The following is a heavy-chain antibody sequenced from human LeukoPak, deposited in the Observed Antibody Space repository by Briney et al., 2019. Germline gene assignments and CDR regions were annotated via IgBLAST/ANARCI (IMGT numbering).Heavy chain of an antibody. V-gene: IGHV4-31*03. J-gene: IGHJ4*02. D-gene: IGHD4/OR15-4a*01. CDR3: ARFFISNDYVDY. CDR2: IYYSGST. CDR1: GGSISSGGYY. Sequence: SETLSLTCTVSGGSISSGGYYWSWIRQHPGKGLEWIGYIYYSGSTNYNPSLKSRVTISVDTSKNQFSLKLSSVTAADTAVYYCARFFISNDYVDYWGQGTLVTVSS.